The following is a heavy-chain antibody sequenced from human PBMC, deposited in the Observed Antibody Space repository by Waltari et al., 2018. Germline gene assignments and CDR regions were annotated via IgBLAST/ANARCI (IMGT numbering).Heavy chain of an antibody. J-gene: IGHJ4*02. CDR1: GFIFSNYA. Sequence: EVQLVESGGGFVQSGGSLRLSCSASGFIFSNYAMHWVRQAPGKGLEYFSAISNNEDTTYYIDSVKGRFIISRDNSKNTLYLQVNSLTTEDSAVYYCVKLSSDIWGQGTRVTVSS. CDR2: ISNNEDTT. D-gene: IGHD3-16*02. CDR3: VKLSSDI. V-gene: IGHV3-64D*08.